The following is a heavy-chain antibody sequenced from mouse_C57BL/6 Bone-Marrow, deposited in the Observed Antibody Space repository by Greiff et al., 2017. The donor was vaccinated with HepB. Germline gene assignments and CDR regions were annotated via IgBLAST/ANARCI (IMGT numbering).Heavy chain of an antibody. CDR3: AYYAWFAY. J-gene: IGHJ3*01. CDR2: IHPNSGSP. V-gene: IGHV1-64*01. Sequence: QVQLQQPGAELVKPGASVKLSCKASGYTFTSSWLHWVKQRPGQGLEWIGMIHPNSGSPNYNEKFKSTATLTVEKSYSTAYMQLSSLTSEDSAVYYWAYYAWFAYWGQGTLVTVSA. D-gene: IGHD1-1*01. CDR1: GYTFTSSW.